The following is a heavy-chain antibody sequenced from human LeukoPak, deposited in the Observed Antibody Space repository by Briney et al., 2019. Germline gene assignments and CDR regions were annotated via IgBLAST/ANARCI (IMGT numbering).Heavy chain of an antibody. J-gene: IGHJ5*02. CDR1: GYTFTSYA. D-gene: IGHD6-25*01. CDR3: ARGPPRLNWFDP. V-gene: IGHV1-3*01. Sequence: ASVKVSCKASGYTFTSYAMHWVRQAPGQRLEWMGWINGGNGNTKYSQKLQGRVTITRDTSASTAYMELRSLRSEDTAVFYCARGPPRLNWFDPWGQGTLVTVSS. CDR2: INGGNGNT.